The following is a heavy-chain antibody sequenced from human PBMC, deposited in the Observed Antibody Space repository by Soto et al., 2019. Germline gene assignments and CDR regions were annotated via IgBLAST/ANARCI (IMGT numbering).Heavy chain of an antibody. CDR2: IYYSGST. CDR1: GGSISSSSYY. Sequence: PSETLSLTCTVSGGSISSSSYYWGWIRQPPGEGLEWIGSIYYSGSTYYNPSLKSRVTISVDTSKNQFSLKLSSVTAADTAVYYCARHVGYSYGSYYYYYDMDVWGQGTTVTVSS. D-gene: IGHD5-18*01. J-gene: IGHJ6*02. V-gene: IGHV4-39*01. CDR3: ARHVGYSYGSYYYYYDMDV.